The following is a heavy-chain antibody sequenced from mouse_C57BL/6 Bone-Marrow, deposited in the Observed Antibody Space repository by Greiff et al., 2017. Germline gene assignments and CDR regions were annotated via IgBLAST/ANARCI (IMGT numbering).Heavy chain of an antibody. D-gene: IGHD2-4*01. CDR1: GYTFTSYW. V-gene: IGHV1-64*01. CDR3: ARMGLRRGYYYAMDY. CDR2: IHPNSGST. Sequence: QVQLQQPGAELVKPGASVKLSCKASGYTFTSYWMHWVKQRPGQGLEWIGMIHPNSGSTNYNEKFKSKATLTVDTSSSTAYMQLSSLTSEDSAVYYCARMGLRRGYYYAMDYWGQGTSVTVSS. J-gene: IGHJ4*01.